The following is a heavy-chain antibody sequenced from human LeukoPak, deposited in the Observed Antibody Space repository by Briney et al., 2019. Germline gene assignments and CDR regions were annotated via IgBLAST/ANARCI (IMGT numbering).Heavy chain of an antibody. CDR1: GFTFSSYA. CDR2: ISYDGSNK. CDR3: ARDRKDAFDI. V-gene: IGHV3-30*04. J-gene: IGHJ3*02. Sequence: PGGSLRLSCAASGFTFSSYAMHWVRQAPGKGLEWVAIISYDGSNKYYADSVKGRFTISRDNSKNTLYLQMNSLRAEDTAVYYCARDRKDAFDIWGQGTMVTVSS.